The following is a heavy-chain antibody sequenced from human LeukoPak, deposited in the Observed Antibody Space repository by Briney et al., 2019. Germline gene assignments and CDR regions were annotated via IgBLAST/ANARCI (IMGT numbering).Heavy chain of an antibody. CDR2: IYYSGST. CDR1: GSSISSYN. J-gene: IGHJ2*01. D-gene: IGHD6-25*01. CDR3: ARQGGGFWYFDL. Sequence: SETLTLTCTVSGSSISSYNWSWIRQPPGKGLESIGYIYYSGSTNYNPSLKSRVTISVDTSKNQFSLKLSSVTAADTAVYYCARQGGGFWYFDLWGRGTLVTVSS. V-gene: IGHV4-59*08.